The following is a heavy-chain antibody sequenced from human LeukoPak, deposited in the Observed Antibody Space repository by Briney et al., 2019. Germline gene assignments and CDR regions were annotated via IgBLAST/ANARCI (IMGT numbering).Heavy chain of an antibody. D-gene: IGHD1-14*01. J-gene: IGHJ5*02. V-gene: IGHV5-10-1*01. CDR3: ARGGRYNWFDP. CDR2: IDPSDSYT. CDR1: GYSFTSYW. Sequence: GESLKISCKGSGYSFTSYWICWVRQMPGKGLEWMGRIDPSDSYTNYSPSFQGHVTISADKSISTAYRQWSSLKASDTAMYYCARGGRYNWFDPWGQGTLLTVSS.